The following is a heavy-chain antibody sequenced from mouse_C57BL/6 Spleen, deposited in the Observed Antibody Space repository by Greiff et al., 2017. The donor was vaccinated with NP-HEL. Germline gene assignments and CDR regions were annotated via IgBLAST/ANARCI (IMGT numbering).Heavy chain of an antibody. V-gene: IGHV1-52*01. J-gene: IGHJ2*01. CDR2: IDPSDSET. D-gene: IGHD1-1*01. CDR3: ARSPHYGSSPYYFDY. Sequence: VKLQQPGAELVRPGSSVKLSCKASGYTFTSYWMHWVKQRPIQGLEWIGNIDPSDSETHYNQKFKDKATLTVDKSSSTAYMQLSSLTSEDSAVYYCARSPHYGSSPYYFDYWGQGTTLTVSS. CDR1: GYTFTSYW.